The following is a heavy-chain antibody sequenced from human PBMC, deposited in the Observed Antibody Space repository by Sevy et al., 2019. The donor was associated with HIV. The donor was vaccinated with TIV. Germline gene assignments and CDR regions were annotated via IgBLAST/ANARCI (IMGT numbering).Heavy chain of an antibody. J-gene: IGHJ4*02. V-gene: IGHV3-30*04. CDR3: ARLFSCGGDCYYLDY. CDR1: GFTFSDYG. D-gene: IGHD2-21*02. Sequence: GGSLRLSCAASGFTFSDYGMHWVRQAPGKGLEWVAAMSHDGNYKNHADSVKVRFTISRDNFKNTLYLQMNSLRVEDTAVYFCARLFSCGGDCYYLDYWGQGAPVTVSS. CDR2: MSHDGNYK.